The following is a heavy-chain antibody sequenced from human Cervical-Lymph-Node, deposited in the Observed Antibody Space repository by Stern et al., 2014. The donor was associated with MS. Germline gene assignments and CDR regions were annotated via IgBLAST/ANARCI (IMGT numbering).Heavy chain of an antibody. V-gene: IGHV3-48*02. CDR3: VRTWRENTFDS. CDR1: GFSLRDYS. J-gene: IGHJ4*02. CDR2: VSNGGTAI. D-gene: IGHD5-24*01. Sequence: EVQLVESGGHLGQPGGSLRLSCAASGFSLRDYSMSWVRQAPGKGLEWVSFVSNGGTAIYYADSVKGRFTISRDMARNSIYLQMNSLRDEDTAVYFCVRTWRENTFDSWGQGTLVTVSS.